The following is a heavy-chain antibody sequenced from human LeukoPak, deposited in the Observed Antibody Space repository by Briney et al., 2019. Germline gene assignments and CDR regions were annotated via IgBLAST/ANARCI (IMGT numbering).Heavy chain of an antibody. CDR1: GFTVSSNY. CDR2: IYSSGNT. V-gene: IGHV3-53*01. Sequence: PGGSLRLSCAPSGFTVSSNYMSWVRQAPGKGLEWVSIIYSSGNTYYADSVKGRFTISRDNSKNTLYLQMNSLRAEDTAVYYCATMTTVIMGGYYYGMDVWGQGTTVTVSS. J-gene: IGHJ6*02. D-gene: IGHD4-17*01. CDR3: ATMTTVIMGGYYYGMDV.